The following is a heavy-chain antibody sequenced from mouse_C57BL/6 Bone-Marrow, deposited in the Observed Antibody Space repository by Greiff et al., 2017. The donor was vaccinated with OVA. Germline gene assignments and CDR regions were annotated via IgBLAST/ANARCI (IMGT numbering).Heavy chain of an antibody. Sequence: QVQLQQPGAELVKPGASVKLSCKASGYTFTSYWMHWVKQRPGQGLEWIGMIHPNSGSTNYNEKFKSKATLTVDKSSSTAYMQLSSLTSEDSAVYYCARLAPYYDYYYFDYWGQGTTLTVSS. CDR2: IHPNSGST. J-gene: IGHJ2*01. CDR3: ARLAPYYDYYYFDY. CDR1: GYTFTSYW. V-gene: IGHV1-64*01. D-gene: IGHD2-4*01.